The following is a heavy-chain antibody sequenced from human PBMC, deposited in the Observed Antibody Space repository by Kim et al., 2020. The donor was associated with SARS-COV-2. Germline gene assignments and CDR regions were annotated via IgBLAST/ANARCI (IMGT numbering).Heavy chain of an antibody. Sequence: GGSLRLSCAASGFTFSSYGMHWVRQAPGKGLEWVAVISYDGSNKYYADSVKGRFTISRDNSKNTLYLQMNSLRAEDTAVYYCAKASRALVVVPAAMDYWG. CDR3: AKASRALVVVPAAMDY. J-gene: IGHJ4*01. CDR2: ISYDGSNK. D-gene: IGHD2-2*01. V-gene: IGHV3-30*18. CDR1: GFTFSSYG.